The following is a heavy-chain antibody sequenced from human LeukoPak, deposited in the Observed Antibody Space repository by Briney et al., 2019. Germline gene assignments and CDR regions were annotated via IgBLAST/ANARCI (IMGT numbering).Heavy chain of an antibody. Sequence: SETLSLTCTVSGGSISSYYWSWIRQPTGKGLEWIANIYHTGSTNYNPSLSSRVTISIDTAKNQFSLKLTSVTAADTAVYYCARRGRNSSGWQDYLWGQGTLVTVSS. CDR1: GGSISSYY. CDR2: IYHTGST. V-gene: IGHV4-59*01. J-gene: IGHJ4*02. D-gene: IGHD6-25*01. CDR3: ARRGRNSSGWQDYL.